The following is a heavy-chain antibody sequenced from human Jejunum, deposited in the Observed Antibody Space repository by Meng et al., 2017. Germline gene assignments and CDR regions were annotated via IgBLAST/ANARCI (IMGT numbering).Heavy chain of an antibody. CDR3: ARVGLSGPFDQ. D-gene: IGHD5-12*01. Sequence: GESLKISCAASGFTLSRFSMHWVRQTPGKGLEYVSAISYGGDGGDTYYASSVEGRFTISRDDSTNTLFLHMDNLRTEDMAVYYCARVGLSGPFDQWGQGTLVTVSS. V-gene: IGHV3-64*01. CDR2: ISYGGDGGDT. CDR1: GFTLSRFS. J-gene: IGHJ4*02.